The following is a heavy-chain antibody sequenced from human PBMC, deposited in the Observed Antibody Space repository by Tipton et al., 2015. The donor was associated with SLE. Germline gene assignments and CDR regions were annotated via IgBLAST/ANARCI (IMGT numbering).Heavy chain of an antibody. J-gene: IGHJ3*02. D-gene: IGHD6-13*01. CDR3: AKGYSPRDAFDI. CDR2: ISTNHGNT. Sequence: QLVQSGAEVKKPGASVKVSCKASGYTFISSGISWVRQAPGQGLEWMGWISTNHGNTNYAQKFQGRVTMTRDTSISTAYMELSRLRSDDTAVYYCAKGYSPRDAFDIWGQGTMVTVSS. V-gene: IGHV1-18*04. CDR1: GYTFISSG.